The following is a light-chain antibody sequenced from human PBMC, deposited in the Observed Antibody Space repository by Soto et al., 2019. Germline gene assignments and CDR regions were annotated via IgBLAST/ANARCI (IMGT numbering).Light chain of an antibody. CDR1: QYINTR. CDR3: QQYGSPLT. Sequence: EIVLTQSPATLSSFPGDRVTLSCRASQYINTRLAWYQHRPGQAPRLLIYGASSRTIGIPDRFSGSGSGTDFTLTISRLEPEDFAVYYCQQYGSPLTFGGGTKVEIK. CDR2: GAS. V-gene: IGKV3-20*01. J-gene: IGKJ4*01.